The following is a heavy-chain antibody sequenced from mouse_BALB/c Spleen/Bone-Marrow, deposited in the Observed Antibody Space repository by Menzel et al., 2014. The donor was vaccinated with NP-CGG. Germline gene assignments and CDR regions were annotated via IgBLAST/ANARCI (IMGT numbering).Heavy chain of an antibody. CDR1: GYAFXSYN. CDR2: IDPYNGGT. J-gene: IGHJ4*01. CDR3: ARDWDYYAMDY. V-gene: IGHV1S135*01. D-gene: IGHD4-1*01. Sequence: VHVKQSGPELVKPGASVKVSCKASGYAFXSYNMYWVKQSHGKSLEWIGYIDPYNGGTSQNQKFKGKATLTVDKSSSTAYMHLSSLTSEDSAVYYCARDWDYYAMDYWGQGTSVTVSS.